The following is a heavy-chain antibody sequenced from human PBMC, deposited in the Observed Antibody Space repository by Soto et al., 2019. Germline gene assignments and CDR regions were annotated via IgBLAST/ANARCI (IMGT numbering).Heavy chain of an antibody. CDR3: ARGGRRSPGMDV. CDR2: IYYSGST. V-gene: IGHV4-31*03. Sequence: SSETLSLTCTVSGGSISRGGYYWSWIRQHPGKGLEWIGYIYYSGSTYYNPSLKSRVTISVDTSKNQFSLKLSSVTAADTAVYYCARGGRRSPGMDVWGQGTTVTVS. CDR1: GGSISRGGYY. J-gene: IGHJ6*02.